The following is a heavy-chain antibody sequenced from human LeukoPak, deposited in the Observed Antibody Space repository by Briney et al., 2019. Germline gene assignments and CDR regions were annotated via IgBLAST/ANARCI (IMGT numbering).Heavy chain of an antibody. V-gene: IGHV3-23*01. CDR2: ISGSGGST. Sequence: GGSLRLSCAASGFTFSSYAMSWVRQAPGKGLEWVSAISGSGGSTYYADSVKGRFTISRDNSKNTLHLQMNSLRAEDTAVYHCAKDVGLLWFGELFDYWGQGTLVTVSS. CDR3: AKDVGLLWFGELFDY. CDR1: GFTFSSYA. J-gene: IGHJ4*02. D-gene: IGHD3-10*01.